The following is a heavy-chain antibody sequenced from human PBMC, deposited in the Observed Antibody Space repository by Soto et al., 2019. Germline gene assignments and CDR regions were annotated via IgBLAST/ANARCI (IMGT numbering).Heavy chain of an antibody. Sequence: SETLSLTCTVSGGCISSGGYYWSWIRQHPGKGLEWIGYIYYSGSTYYNPSLKSRVTISVDTSKNQFSLKLSSVTAADTAVYYCASLGYSYGNFDYWGQGTLVTVSS. D-gene: IGHD5-18*01. J-gene: IGHJ4*02. V-gene: IGHV4-31*03. CDR3: ASLGYSYGNFDY. CDR2: IYYSGST. CDR1: GGCISSGGYY.